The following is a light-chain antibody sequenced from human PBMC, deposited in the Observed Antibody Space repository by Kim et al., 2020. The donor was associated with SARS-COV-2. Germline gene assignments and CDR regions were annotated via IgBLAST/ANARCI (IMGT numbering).Light chain of an antibody. CDR2: KNK. Sequence: GQRDTISCSGSSSNIGSNYAYWYQQLPGTAPKLLIYKNKQRPSGVPDRFSGSKSGTSASLAISGLRSEDEAEYYCAAWDDSLSGRVFGGGTQLTVL. CDR1: SSNIGSNY. J-gene: IGLJ3*02. CDR3: AAWDDSLSGRV. V-gene: IGLV1-47*01.